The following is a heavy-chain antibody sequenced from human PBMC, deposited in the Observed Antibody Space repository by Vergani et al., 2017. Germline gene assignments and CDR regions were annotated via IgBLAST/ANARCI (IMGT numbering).Heavy chain of an antibody. J-gene: IGHJ6*03. CDR1: GFTFSSYS. Sequence: EVQLVESGGGLVKPGGSLRLSCAASGFTFSSYSMNWVRQAPGKGLEWVSSISSSSSYIYYADSVKGRFTISRDNAKNSLYLQMNSLRAEDTAVYYCARLGPVLRYCDGVMDVWGKGTTVTVSS. CDR2: ISSSSSYI. D-gene: IGHD3-9*01. CDR3: ARLGPVLRYCDGVMDV. V-gene: IGHV3-21*01.